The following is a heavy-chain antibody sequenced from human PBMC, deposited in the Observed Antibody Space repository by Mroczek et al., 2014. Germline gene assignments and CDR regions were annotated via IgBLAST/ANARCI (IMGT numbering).Heavy chain of an antibody. V-gene: IGHV3-33*01. D-gene: IGHD6-19*01. Sequence: VQLQQSGGGVVQPGRSLRLSCAASGFTFSSYGMHWVRQAPGKGLEWVAVIWYDGSNKYYADSVKGRFTISRDNSKNTLYLQMNSLRAEDTAVYYCARGGRIAVAGTSDYYYYGMDVWGQGTTVTVSS. CDR1: GFTFSSYG. J-gene: IGHJ6*02. CDR3: ARGGRIAVAGTSDYYYYGMDV. CDR2: IWYDGSNK.